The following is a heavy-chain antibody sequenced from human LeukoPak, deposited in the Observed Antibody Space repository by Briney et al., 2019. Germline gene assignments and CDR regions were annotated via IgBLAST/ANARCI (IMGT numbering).Heavy chain of an antibody. CDR2: IKEDGREK. V-gene: IGHV3-7*01. CDR3: ARSGVTMVRGVIFNYYYYYMDV. J-gene: IGHJ6*03. Sequence: PGGSLRLSCAASGFTLTNNWMSWVRQAPGKGLEWVANIKEDGREKYYVGSVKGRFTISRDNAKNSLYLQMNSLRAEDTAVYYCARSGVTMVRGVIFNYYYYYMDVWGKGTTVTISS. CDR1: GFTLTNNW. D-gene: IGHD3-10*01.